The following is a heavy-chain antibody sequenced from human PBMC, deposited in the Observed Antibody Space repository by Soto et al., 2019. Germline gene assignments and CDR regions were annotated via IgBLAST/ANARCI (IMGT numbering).Heavy chain of an antibody. D-gene: IGHD2-21*02. V-gene: IGHV4-30-4*01. CDR2: IYYGGST. J-gene: IGHJ3*02. CDR3: EEGVWVVTAINAIDT. Sequence: SETLSLTCTVSGGSISSGDYFWSWVRQPPGKGLEWMGYIYYGGSTYYNPSLKSRVTVSVDTYENQFSLKLSSVTAAVTAVYYSEEGVWVVTAINAIDTSAQRTMVTVSS. CDR1: GGSISSGDYF.